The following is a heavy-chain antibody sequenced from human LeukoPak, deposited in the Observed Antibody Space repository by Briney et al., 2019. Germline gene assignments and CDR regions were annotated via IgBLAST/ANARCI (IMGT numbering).Heavy chain of an antibody. D-gene: IGHD6-19*01. CDR3: ANHLEQWLVSYYFDY. J-gene: IGHJ4*02. CDR2: ISGSGGST. V-gene: IGHV3-23*01. Sequence: GGSLRLSCAASGFTFSSYAMSWVRQAPGKGLEWVSAISGSGGSTYYADSVKGRFTISRDNSKNTLYLQMNSLRAEDTAVYYCANHLEQWLVSYYFDYWGQGTLVTVSS. CDR1: GFTFSSYA.